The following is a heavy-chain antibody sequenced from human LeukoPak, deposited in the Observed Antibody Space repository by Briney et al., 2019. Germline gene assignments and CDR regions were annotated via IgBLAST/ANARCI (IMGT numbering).Heavy chain of an antibody. Sequence: GASVKVSCKASGYTFTSYYMHWVRQAPGQGLEWMGWMNPNSGNTGYAQKFQGRVTITRNTSISTAYMELSSLRSEDTAVYYCARGPYYYYMDVWGKGTTVTVSS. CDR1: GYTFTSYY. CDR2: MNPNSGNT. J-gene: IGHJ6*03. CDR3: ARGPYYYYMDV. V-gene: IGHV1-8*03.